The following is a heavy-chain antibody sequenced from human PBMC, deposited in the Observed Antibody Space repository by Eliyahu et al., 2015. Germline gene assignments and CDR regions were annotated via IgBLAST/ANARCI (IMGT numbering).Heavy chain of an antibody. J-gene: IGHJ4*02. V-gene: IGHV3-30-3*01. D-gene: IGHD3-9*01. CDR3: AKATGHDLDWHNYFDV. Sequence: QVQLVDSGGGVVQPGRSLRLSCAASGFXFNXYAIHWVRQAPGQGLEWVXXVLHDGSKTYYADSVKGRFSISRDNSKNMVYLXMNSLRAEDTAVYYCAKATGHDLDWHNYFDVWGQGALVTVSS. CDR2: VLHDGSKT. CDR1: GFXFNXYA.